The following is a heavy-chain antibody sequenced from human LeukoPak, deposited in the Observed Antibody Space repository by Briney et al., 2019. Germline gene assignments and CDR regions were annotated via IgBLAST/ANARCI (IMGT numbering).Heavy chain of an antibody. CDR3: ARDRLRYFVDY. V-gene: IGHV3-7*01. J-gene: IGHJ4*02. D-gene: IGHD1-1*01. CDR2: IKQDGSEK. Sequence: PGGSLRLSCAASGFTFSSYWMSWDRQAPGRGLEWVANIKQDGSEKYYVDSVKGRFTISRDNAKNSLYLQMNSLRAEDTAVYYCARDRLRYFVDYWGQGTLVTVSS. CDR1: GFTFSSYW.